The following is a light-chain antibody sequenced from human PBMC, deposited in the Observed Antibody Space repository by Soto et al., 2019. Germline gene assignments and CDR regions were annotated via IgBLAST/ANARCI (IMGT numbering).Light chain of an antibody. CDR3: QQYGSSPWT. Sequence: EIVLTQSPGNLSLSPGERATLSCRASQSVGSSYLAWYQQKPGQAPRLLIYDASSRATGIPDRFSGGASGTDFTLTISRLEPEDFAVYYCQQYGSSPWTFGQGTKVEIK. CDR1: QSVGSSY. CDR2: DAS. J-gene: IGKJ1*01. V-gene: IGKV3-20*01.